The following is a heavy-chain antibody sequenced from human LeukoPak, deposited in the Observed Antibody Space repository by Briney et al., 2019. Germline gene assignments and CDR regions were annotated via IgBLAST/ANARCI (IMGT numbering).Heavy chain of an antibody. CDR3: ARAPVTSCRGAFCYPFDI. D-gene: IGHD2-15*01. Sequence: GGSLRLSCAATGFTFSTYGMSWVRQAPGKGLEWVSATSSSDAGIYHAESVRGRFTISRDNSKNTLYLQMNSLRADDAAVYYCARAPVTSCRGAFCYPFDIWGQGTLVTVSS. CDR1: GFTFSTYG. V-gene: IGHV3-23*01. J-gene: IGHJ4*02. CDR2: TSSSDAGI.